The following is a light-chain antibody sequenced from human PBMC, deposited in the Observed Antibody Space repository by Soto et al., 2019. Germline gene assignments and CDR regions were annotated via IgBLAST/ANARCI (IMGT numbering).Light chain of an antibody. CDR1: TSDIGGYDY. CDR2: EVS. V-gene: IGLV2-14*01. CDR3: SSSTTTSALV. Sequence: QSVLTQPASVSGSPGQSITISCTGTTSDIGGYDYVSWYQHHPGRPPKLLIFEVSDRPPGVSNRFSASKSGNTASLTISGLQTEDEADYFCSSSTTTSALVFGTGTKVTVL. J-gene: IGLJ1*01.